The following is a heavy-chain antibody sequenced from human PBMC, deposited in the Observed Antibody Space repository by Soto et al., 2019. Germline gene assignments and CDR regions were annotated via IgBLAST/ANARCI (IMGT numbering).Heavy chain of an antibody. CDR1: GFTFTSSA. CDR2: IVVGSGNT. J-gene: IGHJ6*03. CDR3: AASGAYCSSTSCYAPMRGYYYYMDV. V-gene: IGHV1-58*02. D-gene: IGHD2-2*01. Sequence: ASVKVSCKASGFTFTSSAMQWVRQARGQRLEWIGWIVVGSGNTNYAQKFQERVTITRDMSTSTAYMELSSLRSEDTAVYYCAASGAYCSSTSCYAPMRGYYYYMDVWGKGTTVTVSS.